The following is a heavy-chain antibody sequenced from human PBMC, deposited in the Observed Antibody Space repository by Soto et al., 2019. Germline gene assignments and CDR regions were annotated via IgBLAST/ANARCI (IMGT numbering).Heavy chain of an antibody. D-gene: IGHD6-13*01. CDR1: GGTFRSYT. Sequence: KVSCKASGGTFRSYTISWVRQAPGQGLEWMGRIIPILGIANYAQKFQGRVTITADKSTSTAYMELSSLRSEETAVYYCARDLHIAADNALGYWSQGTLVTVS. V-gene: IGHV1-69*04. CDR3: ARDLHIAADNALGY. J-gene: IGHJ4*02. CDR2: IIPILGIA.